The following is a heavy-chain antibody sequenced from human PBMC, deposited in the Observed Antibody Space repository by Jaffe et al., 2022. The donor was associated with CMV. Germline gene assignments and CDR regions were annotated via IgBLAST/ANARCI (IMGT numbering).Heavy chain of an antibody. CDR1: GFTFSSYE. Sequence: EVQLVESGGGLVQPGGSLRLSCAASGFTFSSYEMNWVRQAPGKGLEWVSYISSSGSTIYYADSVKGRFTISRDNAKNSLYLQMNSLRAEDTAVYYCARERYCSGGSCYDGWFDPWGQGTLVTVSS. J-gene: IGHJ5*02. CDR3: ARERYCSGGSCYDGWFDP. V-gene: IGHV3-48*03. D-gene: IGHD2-15*01. CDR2: ISSSGSTI.